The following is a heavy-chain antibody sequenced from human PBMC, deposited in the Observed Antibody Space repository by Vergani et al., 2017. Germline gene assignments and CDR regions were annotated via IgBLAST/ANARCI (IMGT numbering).Heavy chain of an antibody. CDR1: GFTFSNAW. V-gene: IGHV3-15*01. J-gene: IGHJ4*02. D-gene: IGHD3-10*01. CDR2: IKSKTDGGTT. CDR3: TTDPRITVVRGVIRTLDY. Sequence: EVQLVESGGGLVKPGGSLRLSCAASGFTFSNAWMTWVRQAPGKGLEWVGRIKSKTDGGTTDYAAPVKGRFTISRDDSKNTLYLQMNSLKTEDTAVYYCTTDPRITVVRGVIRTLDYWGQGTLVTVSS.